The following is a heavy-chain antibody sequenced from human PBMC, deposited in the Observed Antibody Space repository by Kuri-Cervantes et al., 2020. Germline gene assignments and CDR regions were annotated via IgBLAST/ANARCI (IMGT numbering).Heavy chain of an antibody. Sequence: GSLRLSCAVYGGSFSGYYWSWIRQPPGKGLEWIGEINHSGSTNYNPSLKSRVTISVDTSKNQFSLKLSSVTAADTAVYYCARAGTPDMVEMVRGVAGAFDIWGQGTMVTVSS. D-gene: IGHD3-10*01. J-gene: IGHJ3*02. V-gene: IGHV4-34*01. CDR1: GGSFSGYY. CDR2: INHSGST. CDR3: ARAGTPDMVEMVRGVAGAFDI.